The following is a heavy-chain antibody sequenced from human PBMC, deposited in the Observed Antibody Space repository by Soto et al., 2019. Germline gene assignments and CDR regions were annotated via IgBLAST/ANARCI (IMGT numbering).Heavy chain of an antibody. Sequence: QVQLVQSGAEVKKPGASVKVSCKASGYIFISYYIHWVRQAPGQGLEWMGIINPGGGSTSYAEKFQGRVTMTRDTSTSTVYMELSSLRSEDTAVYHCARLYCAGDSSIIPGDYYYGMDVWGQGTTVTVSS. CDR2: INPGGGST. CDR1: GYIFISYY. CDR3: ARLYCAGDSSIIPGDYYYGMDV. D-gene: IGHD2-21*02. J-gene: IGHJ6*02. V-gene: IGHV1-46*01.